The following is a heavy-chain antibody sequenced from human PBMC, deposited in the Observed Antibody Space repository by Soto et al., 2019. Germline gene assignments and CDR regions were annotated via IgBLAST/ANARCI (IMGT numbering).Heavy chain of an antibody. V-gene: IGHV3-21*01. CDR1: GFTFSSYS. CDR3: ARAHGYCSGGSCETDAFDI. CDR2: ISSSSSYI. D-gene: IGHD2-15*01. Sequence: GGSLRLSCAASGFTFSSYSMNWVRQAPGKGLEWVSSISSSSSYIYYADSVKGRFTISRDNAKNSLYLQMNSLRAEDKAVYYWARAHGYCSGGSCETDAFDIWGQGTMVPVSS. J-gene: IGHJ3*02.